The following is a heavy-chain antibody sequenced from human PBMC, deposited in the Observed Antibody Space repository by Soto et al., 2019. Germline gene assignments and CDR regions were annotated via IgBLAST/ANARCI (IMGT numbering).Heavy chain of an antibody. D-gene: IGHD4-17*01. CDR3: AGERDGDGTLFDY. CDR1: GFTFSSYS. CDR2: ISSSSSYI. J-gene: IGHJ4*02. V-gene: IGHV3-21*01. Sequence: GGSLRLSCAASGFTFSSYSMNWVRQAPGKGLEWVSSISSSSSYIYYADSVKGRFTISRDNAKNSLYLQMNSLRAEDTAVYYCAGERDGDGTLFDYWGQGTLVTVAS.